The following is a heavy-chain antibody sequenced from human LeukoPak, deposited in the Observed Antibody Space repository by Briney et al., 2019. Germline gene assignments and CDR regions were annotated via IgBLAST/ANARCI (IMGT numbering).Heavy chain of an antibody. D-gene: IGHD5-12*01. CDR1: GASISTYY. V-gene: IGHV4-4*07. CDR3: ARLRSGYVGY. J-gene: IGHJ4*02. CDR2: IYTSGST. Sequence: SQTLSLTSSVAGASISTYYCSWIRQPAGKGLGWIGRIYTSGSTSNNPSLKSRVSISVDTSKIQFSLKLGTVTAADTAVYYCARLRSGYVGYWGQGILVTVSS.